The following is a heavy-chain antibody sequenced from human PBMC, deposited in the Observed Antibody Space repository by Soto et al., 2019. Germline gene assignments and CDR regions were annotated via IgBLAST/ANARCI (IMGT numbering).Heavy chain of an antibody. CDR1: GYTFTSYY. V-gene: IGHV1-46*01. CDR2: INPSGGST. CDR3: ARAVPQYYYDSSGYYSYYFDY. D-gene: IGHD3-22*01. J-gene: IGHJ4*02. Sequence: GASVEVSCKASGYTFTSYYMHWVLQAPGQGLEWMGIINPSGGSTSYAQKFQGRVTMTRDTSTSTVYMELSSLRSEDTAVYYCARAVPQYYYDSSGYYSYYFDYWGQGTLVTVSS.